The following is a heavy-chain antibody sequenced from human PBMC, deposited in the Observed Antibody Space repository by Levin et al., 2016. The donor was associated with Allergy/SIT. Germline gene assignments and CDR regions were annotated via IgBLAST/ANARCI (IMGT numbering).Heavy chain of an antibody. CDR2: IGTAGDT. Sequence: GESLKISCAASGFTFSSYDMHWVRQATGKGLEWVSAIGTAGDTYYPGSVKGRFTISRENAKNSLYLQMNSLRAGDTAVYYCARGGYCSSTSCYAVYYYGMDVWGQGTTVTVSS. J-gene: IGHJ6*02. V-gene: IGHV3-13*04. CDR3: ARGGYCSSTSCYAVYYYGMDV. CDR1: GFTFSSYD. D-gene: IGHD2-2*01.